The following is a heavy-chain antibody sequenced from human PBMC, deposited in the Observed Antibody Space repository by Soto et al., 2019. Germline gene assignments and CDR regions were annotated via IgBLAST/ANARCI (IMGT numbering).Heavy chain of an antibody. CDR1: GFTFSSYA. CDR3: AKDRKYSSASRPLNNWFDP. J-gene: IGHJ5*02. CDR2: ISGSGGST. V-gene: IGHV3-23*01. Sequence: EVQLLESGGGLVQPGGSVRLSCAASGFTFSSYAMSWVRQAPGKGLEWVSAISGSGGSTYYADSVKGRFTISRDNSKNTLYLQMNSLRAEDTAVYYCAKDRKYSSASRPLNNWFDPWGQGTLVTVSS. D-gene: IGHD6-6*01.